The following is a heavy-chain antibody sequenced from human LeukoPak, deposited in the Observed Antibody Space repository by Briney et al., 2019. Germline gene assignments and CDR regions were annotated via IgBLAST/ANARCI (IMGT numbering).Heavy chain of an antibody. V-gene: IGHV3-30*04. Sequence: PGGSLRLSCAASGFTFSSYAMHWVRQAPGKGLEWVAVISYDGSNKYYADSVKGRFTISRDNSKNTLYLQMNSLRAEDTAVYYCAIEYPPGYSSGLDYWGQGTLVTVSS. CDR2: ISYDGSNK. CDR1: GFTFSSYA. CDR3: AIEYPPGYSSGLDY. J-gene: IGHJ4*02. D-gene: IGHD6-19*01.